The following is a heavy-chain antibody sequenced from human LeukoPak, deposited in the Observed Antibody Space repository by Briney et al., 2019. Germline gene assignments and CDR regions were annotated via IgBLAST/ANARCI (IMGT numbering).Heavy chain of an antibody. J-gene: IGHJ5*01. CDR2: IKQDGNEK. CDR3: AKEGAYPIVTYDS. Sequence: PGGSLRLSCAASGFTFSRYWMNWVRQAPGKGLEWVANIKQDGNEKYYVDSVKGRFFISRDNAKNSLYLQMDSLRAEDTAVYYCAKEGAYPIVTYDSWGQGALVTVSS. D-gene: IGHD4-11*01. CDR1: GFTFSRYW. V-gene: IGHV3-7*01.